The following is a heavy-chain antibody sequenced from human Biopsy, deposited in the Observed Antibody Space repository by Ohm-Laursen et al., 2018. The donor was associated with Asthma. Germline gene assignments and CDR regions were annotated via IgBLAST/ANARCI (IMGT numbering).Heavy chain of an antibody. CDR3: ARGPELDV. Sequence: GTLSLTWDVYPGSFSGFFWTWIRQSPGKGLEWIGETNERGVTNNNPSLKSRVIISIDTYWNRVSLKLASVTAADTAVYYCARGPELDVWGQGTTVSVSS. J-gene: IGHJ6*02. V-gene: IGHV4-34*01. CDR1: PGSFSGFF. CDR2: TNERGVT.